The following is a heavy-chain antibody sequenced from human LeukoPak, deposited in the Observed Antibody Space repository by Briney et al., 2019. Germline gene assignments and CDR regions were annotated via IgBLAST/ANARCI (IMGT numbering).Heavy chain of an antibody. CDR1: GGSFSGYY. Sequence: SETLSLTCAVHGGSFSGYYWSWIRQPPGKGLEWIGEINHSGSTNYNPSLKSRVTISVDTSKNQFSLKLSSVTAADTAVYYCATRGYYYDSSGYPGDYFDYWGQGTLVTVSS. J-gene: IGHJ4*02. V-gene: IGHV4-34*01. CDR2: INHSGST. D-gene: IGHD3-22*01. CDR3: ATRGYYYDSSGYPGDYFDY.